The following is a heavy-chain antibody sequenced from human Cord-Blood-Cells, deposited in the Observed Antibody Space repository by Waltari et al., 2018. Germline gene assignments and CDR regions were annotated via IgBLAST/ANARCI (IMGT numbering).Heavy chain of an antibody. Sequence: QVQLQQWGAGLLKPSETLSLTCAVYGGSFRGYYWIWIRQPPGKGLEWIGEINHSGSTNYNPSLKSRVTISVDTSKNQFSLKLSSVTAADTAVYYCARDSQLGMGAFDIWGQGTMVTVSS. V-gene: IGHV4-34*01. J-gene: IGHJ3*02. D-gene: IGHD7-27*01. CDR1: GGSFRGYY. CDR3: ARDSQLGMGAFDI. CDR2: INHSGST.